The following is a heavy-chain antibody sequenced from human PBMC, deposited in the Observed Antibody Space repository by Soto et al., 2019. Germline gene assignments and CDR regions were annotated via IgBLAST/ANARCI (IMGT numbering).Heavy chain of an antibody. J-gene: IGHJ6*02. Sequence: PSEMLSLTCTVSGGHISSYYWSWIRQPPGKGLEWIGYIYYSGSTNYNPSLKSRVTISVDTSKNQFSLKLSSVTAADTAVYYCARELYYYDSSGYYTPVGMDVWGQGTTVTVSS. CDR3: ARELYYYDSSGYYTPVGMDV. CDR1: GGHISSYY. CDR2: IYYSGST. D-gene: IGHD3-22*01. V-gene: IGHV4-59*01.